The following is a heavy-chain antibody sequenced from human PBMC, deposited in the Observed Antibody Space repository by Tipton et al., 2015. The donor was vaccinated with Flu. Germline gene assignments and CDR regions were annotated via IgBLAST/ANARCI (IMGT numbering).Heavy chain of an antibody. CDR3: ARHSPITGATGY. Sequence: TLSLTCAVYGGSFSGYYWCWIRQPPGKGRGWIGEINHSGSTNYNPSLKSRVTISVATSKNQFSLKLSSVTAADTAVYYCARHSPITGATGYWGQGTLVAVSS. V-gene: IGHV4-34*01. CDR1: GGSFSGYY. J-gene: IGHJ1*01. CDR2: INHSGST. D-gene: IGHD1-20*01.